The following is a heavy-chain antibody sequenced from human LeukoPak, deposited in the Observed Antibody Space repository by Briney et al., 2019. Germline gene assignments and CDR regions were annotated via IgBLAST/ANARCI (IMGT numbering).Heavy chain of an antibody. CDR2: IYHSGST. CDR1: GYSISTTYY. Sequence: KTSETLSLTCAVSGYSISTTYYWGWIRQPPGKGPEWIGSIYHSGSTYYTPSLKSRVTISVDTSKNQFSLKLRSVTAADTAMYYCAKTHYDFRSGFNFRFDYWGQGTLVTVSS. J-gene: IGHJ4*02. V-gene: IGHV4-38-2*01. CDR3: AKTHYDFRSGFNFRFDY. D-gene: IGHD3-3*01.